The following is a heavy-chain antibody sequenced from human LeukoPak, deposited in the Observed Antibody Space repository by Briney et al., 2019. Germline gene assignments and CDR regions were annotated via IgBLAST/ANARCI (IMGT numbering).Heavy chain of an antibody. CDR1: GGSISSGGYS. Sequence: TLSLTCAVSGGSISSGGYSWSWIRQPPGKGLEWIGYIYHSGSTYYNPSLKSRVTISVDRSKNQFSLKLSSVTAADTAVYYCARAIDYGDSYYFDYWGQGTLVTVSS. J-gene: IGHJ4*02. CDR3: ARAIDYGDSYYFDY. V-gene: IGHV4-30-2*01. CDR2: IYHSGST. D-gene: IGHD4-17*01.